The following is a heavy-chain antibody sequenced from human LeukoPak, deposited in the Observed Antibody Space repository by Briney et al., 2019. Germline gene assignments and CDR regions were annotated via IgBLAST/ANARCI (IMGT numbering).Heavy chain of an antibody. D-gene: IGHD3/OR15-3a*01. CDR3: ARIWTGGY. J-gene: IGHJ4*02. CDR1: GYTFTSYG. V-gene: IGHV1-46*01. Sequence: ASVKVSCNASGYTFTSYGISWVRQAPGQGLEWMGIINPSGGSTSYAQKFQGRVTMTRDMSTSTVYMELSSLRSEDTAVYYCARIWTGGYWGQGTLVTFSS. CDR2: INPSGGST.